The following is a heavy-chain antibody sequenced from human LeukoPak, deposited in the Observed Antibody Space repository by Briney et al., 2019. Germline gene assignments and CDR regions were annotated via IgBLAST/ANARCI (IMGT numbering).Heavy chain of an antibody. J-gene: IGHJ4*02. D-gene: IGHD4-17*01. CDR3: AKDSFGWGDYTVTFDY. V-gene: IGHV3-23*01. CDR1: GFTFSSYG. Sequence: GGSLRLSCAASGFTFSSYGMSWVRQAPGKGLEWVSAISGSGGSTYYADSVKGRFTISRDNSKNTLYLQMNSLRAEDTAVYYCAKDSFGWGDYTVTFDYWGQGTLVTVSS. CDR2: ISGSGGST.